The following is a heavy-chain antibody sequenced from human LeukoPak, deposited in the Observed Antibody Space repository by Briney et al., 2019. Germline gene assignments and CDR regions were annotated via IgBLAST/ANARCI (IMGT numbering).Heavy chain of an antibody. V-gene: IGHV1-46*01. CDR1: GYTFTSYY. Sequence: ASVKVSCKASGYTFTSYYMHWVRQAPGQGLEWMGIINPSGGSTSYAQKFQGRVTMTRDTSTSTVYMELSSLRSEDTAVYYCARVPTAVDTAMVTAYWGQGTLVTVSS. CDR2: INPSGGST. D-gene: IGHD5-18*01. CDR3: ARVPTAVDTAMVTAY. J-gene: IGHJ4*02.